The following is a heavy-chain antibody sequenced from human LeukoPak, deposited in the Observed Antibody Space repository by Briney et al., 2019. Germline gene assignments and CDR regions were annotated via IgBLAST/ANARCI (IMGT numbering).Heavy chain of an antibody. CDR2: ISTSSTYI. Sequence: PGGSLRLSCAASGFTFSSYSMNWVRQAPGKGLEWVSSISTSSTYIYYADSVKGRFTISRDDAKNSLYLQMNSLRAEDTAVYYCARDPPFIIGTTFFDYWGQGTLVTVSS. CDR1: GFTFSSYS. V-gene: IGHV3-21*01. CDR3: ARDPPFIIGTTFFDY. D-gene: IGHD1-20*01. J-gene: IGHJ4*02.